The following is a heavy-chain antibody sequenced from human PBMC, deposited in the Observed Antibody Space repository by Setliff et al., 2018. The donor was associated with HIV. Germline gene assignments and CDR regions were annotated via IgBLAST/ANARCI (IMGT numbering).Heavy chain of an antibody. CDR1: GSTFSPYT. Sequence: GGSLRLSCVASGSTFSPYTMHWVRQAPGKGLEYVSGISSNGDTTYYANSVKGRFTISRDNSKNTLYLQTGSLRPEDMAVYYCVRDALLDDAFDIWGQGTMVTVSS. V-gene: IGHV3-64*01. D-gene: IGHD3-10*01. CDR3: VRDALLDDAFDI. J-gene: IGHJ3*02. CDR2: ISSNGDTT.